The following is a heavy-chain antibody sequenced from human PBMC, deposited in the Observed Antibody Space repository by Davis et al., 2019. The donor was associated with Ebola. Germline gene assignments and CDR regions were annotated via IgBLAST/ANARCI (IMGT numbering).Heavy chain of an antibody. J-gene: IGHJ4*02. Sequence: GESLKISCAASGFTFSDYYMSWIRQAPGKGLEWVSYISSSGSTIYYAASVKGRFTISRDNAKNSLYLQMNSLRAEDTAVYYCARGEKRWLQLEGIDYWGQGTLVTVSS. D-gene: IGHD5-24*01. CDR1: GFTFSDYY. CDR3: ARGEKRWLQLEGIDY. V-gene: IGHV3-11*01. CDR2: ISSSGSTI.